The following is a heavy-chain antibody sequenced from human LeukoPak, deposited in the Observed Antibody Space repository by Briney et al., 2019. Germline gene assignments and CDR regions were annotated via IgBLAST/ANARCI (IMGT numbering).Heavy chain of an antibody. CDR1: GFTFSSYG. V-gene: IGHV3-30*02. D-gene: IGHD3-22*01. Sequence: GGSLRLSCAASGFTFSSYGMHSVRQAPGKGLEWVAFIRYDGSNKYYADSVKGRFTISRDNSKNTLYLQMSSLRAEDTAVYYCAKDRWYYYDSSGYYPNDYWGQGTLVTVSS. J-gene: IGHJ4*02. CDR2: IRYDGSNK. CDR3: AKDRWYYYDSSGYYPNDY.